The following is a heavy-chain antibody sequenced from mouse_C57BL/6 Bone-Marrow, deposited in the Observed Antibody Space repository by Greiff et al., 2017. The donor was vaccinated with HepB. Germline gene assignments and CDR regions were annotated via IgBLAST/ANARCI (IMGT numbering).Heavy chain of an antibody. CDR2: INPSTGGT. V-gene: IGHV1-42*01. CDR1: GYSFTGYY. D-gene: IGHD4-1*01. J-gene: IGHJ3*01. Sequence: EVQRVESGPELVKPGASVKISCKASGYSFTGYYMNWVKQSPEKSLEWIGEINPSTGGTTYNQKFKAKATLTVDKSSSTAYMQLKSLTSEDSAVYYCARGELGEFAYWGQGTLVTVSA. CDR3: ARGELGEFAY.